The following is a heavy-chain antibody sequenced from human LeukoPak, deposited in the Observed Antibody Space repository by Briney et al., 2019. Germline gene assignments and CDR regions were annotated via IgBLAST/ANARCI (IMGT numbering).Heavy chain of an antibody. CDR1: GGSISSGSYY. D-gene: IGHD6-6*01. CDR3: ARAREFSSSSGRAYYFDY. Sequence: PSQTLSLTCTVSGGSISSGSYYWSWIRQPAGKGLEWIGRIHTSGSTNYNPSLKSRVTISVDTSKNQFSLKLSSVTAADTAVYYCARAREFSSSSGRAYYFDYWGQGTLVTVSS. V-gene: IGHV4-61*02. CDR2: IHTSGST. J-gene: IGHJ4*02.